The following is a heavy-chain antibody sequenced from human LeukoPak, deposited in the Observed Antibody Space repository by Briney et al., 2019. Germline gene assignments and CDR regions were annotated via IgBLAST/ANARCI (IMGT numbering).Heavy chain of an antibody. CDR3: AREYPKGGSYRFDP. D-gene: IGHD1-26*01. CDR1: GGSFSGYY. J-gene: IGHJ5*02. Sequence: EILSLTCAVYGGSFSGYYWSWIRQPPGKGLEWIGEINHSGSTNYNPSLKSRVTISVDTSKNQFSLKLSSVTAADTAVYYCAREYPKGGSYRFDPWGQGILVTVSS. CDR2: INHSGST. V-gene: IGHV4-34*01.